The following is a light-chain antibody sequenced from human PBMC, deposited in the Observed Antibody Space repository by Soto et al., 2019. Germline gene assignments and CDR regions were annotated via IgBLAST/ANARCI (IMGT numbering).Light chain of an antibody. Sequence: AIQMTQSPASLSSSAGDRVIITCRASQGISNDLPWYQQKPGKAPNLLIYAASTLHTGIPSRFSGCGSGTDFTLTISGLEPEDFATYYCLQDYTSPLTFGQGT. CDR3: LQDYTSPLT. CDR1: QGISND. V-gene: IGKV1-6*01. J-gene: IGKJ1*01. CDR2: AAS.